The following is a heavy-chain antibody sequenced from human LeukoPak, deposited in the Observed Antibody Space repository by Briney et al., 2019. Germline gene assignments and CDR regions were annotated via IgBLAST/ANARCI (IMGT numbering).Heavy chain of an antibody. J-gene: IGHJ6*03. V-gene: IGHV1-18*01. D-gene: IGHD1-26*01. CDR2: ISPYTTKT. CDR1: GYTFISYG. CDR3: AREGGVGPTAPPDYYSYQMDV. Sequence: ASVKVPCKASGYTFISYGITRVRQAPGQGLEWMGWISPYTTKTNYAQSLQGRVTMTTDTSTSTAYMELRSLRSDDTAVYYCAREGGVGPTAPPDYYSYQMDVWGKGTTVTVSS.